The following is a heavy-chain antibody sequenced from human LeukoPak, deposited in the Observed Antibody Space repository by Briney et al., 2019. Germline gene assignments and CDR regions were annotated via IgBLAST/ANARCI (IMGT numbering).Heavy chain of an antibody. CDR3: ADYYHQDYDILTGYYIEPFDY. CDR2: IYSGGST. CDR1: GFTVSSNY. J-gene: IGHJ4*02. V-gene: IGHV3-66*01. D-gene: IGHD3-9*01. Sequence: SGGSLRLSCAASGFTVSSNYMSWVRQAPGKGLEWVSVIYSGGSTYYADSVKGRFTISRDNSKNTLYLQMNSLRAEDTAVYYCADYYHQDYDILTGYYIEPFDYWGQGTLVTVSS.